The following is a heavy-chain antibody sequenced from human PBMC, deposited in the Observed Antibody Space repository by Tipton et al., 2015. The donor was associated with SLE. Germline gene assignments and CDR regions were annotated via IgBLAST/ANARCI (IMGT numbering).Heavy chain of an antibody. CDR3: ARRPDAFDC. V-gene: IGHV4-34*01. D-gene: IGHD6-6*01. CDR1: GGSFSGYY. Sequence: TLSLTCAVYGGSFSGYYWSWIRQPPGKGLEWIGEINHSGSTNYNPSLKSRVTISVDTSKNQFSLKLSSVTAADTAVYYCARRPDAFDCWGQGTMVTVSS. J-gene: IGHJ3*01. CDR2: INHSGST.